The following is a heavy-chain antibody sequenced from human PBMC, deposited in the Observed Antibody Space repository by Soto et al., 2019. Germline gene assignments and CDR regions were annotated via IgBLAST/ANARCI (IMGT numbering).Heavy chain of an antibody. CDR2: IIPIFGTA. J-gene: IGHJ4*02. CDR1: GGTFISSA. CDR3: ARDTEDYGGNLFDY. D-gene: IGHD4-17*01. Sequence: SVKVSCKASGGTFISSAIGWVRQAPGQGLEWMGGIIPIFGTANYAQKFQGRVTITADESTSTAYMELSSLRSEDTAVYYCARDTEDYGGNLFDYWGQGTLVTVSS. V-gene: IGHV1-69*13.